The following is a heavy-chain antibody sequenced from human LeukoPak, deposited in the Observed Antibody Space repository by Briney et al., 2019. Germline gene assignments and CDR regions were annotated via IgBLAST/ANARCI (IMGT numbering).Heavy chain of an antibody. V-gene: IGHV4-59*12. D-gene: IGHD1-26*01. J-gene: IGHJ4*02. Sequence: PSETPSLTCAVSGGSISGYYWSWIRQPPGKGLEWIGYIYYSGSTNYNPSLKSRVTISVDTSKNQFSLKLRSVTAADTAVYYCARSLLRLSGSSDVWGQGTLVTVSS. CDR1: GGSISGYY. CDR2: IYYSGST. CDR3: ARSLLRLSGSSDV.